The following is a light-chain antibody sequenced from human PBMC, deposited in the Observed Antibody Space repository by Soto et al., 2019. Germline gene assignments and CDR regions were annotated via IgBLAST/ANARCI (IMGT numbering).Light chain of an antibody. CDR3: TSYASGSSDVV. CDR2: DNN. CDR1: SSDIGGYDY. V-gene: IGLV2-14*01. Sequence: QSALTQPASVSGSPGQSITLSCTGTSSDIGGYDYVSWYQQHPGKAPKLIIYDNNKRPSGVSNRFSGSKSGTTASLTISGLQAEDEADYYCTSYASGSSDVVFGGGTKLTVL. J-gene: IGLJ2*01.